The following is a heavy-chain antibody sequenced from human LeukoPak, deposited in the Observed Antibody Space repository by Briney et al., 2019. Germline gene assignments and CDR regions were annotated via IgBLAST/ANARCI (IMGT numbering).Heavy chain of an antibody. CDR3: ARGLFGSGYYYYFDY. CDR1: GFTFSSYG. V-gene: IGHV3-33*01. CDR2: IRYDGSNR. D-gene: IGHD3-22*01. Sequence: GGSLRLSCAASGFTFSSYGMHWVRQAPGKGLEWVAVIRYDGSNRYYADSVKGRFTISRDNSKNTLYLQMNSLRAEDTAVYYCARGLFGSGYYYYFDYWGQGTLVTVSS. J-gene: IGHJ4*02.